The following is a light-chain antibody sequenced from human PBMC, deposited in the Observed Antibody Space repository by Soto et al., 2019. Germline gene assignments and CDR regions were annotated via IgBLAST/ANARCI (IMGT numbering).Light chain of an antibody. CDR3: QNYHFLPPMYP. V-gene: IGKV1-33*01. CDR1: QDISNS. CDR2: DAS. Sequence: DLQMTQSPSSLSASVGDRVTITCQASQDISNSLNWYQQKPGKAPKLLIYDASNLNTGVPSRFSGGGSETHFTLTISSLQPEDFATYYCQNYHFLPPMYPFGRATTVEIK. J-gene: IGKJ2*01.